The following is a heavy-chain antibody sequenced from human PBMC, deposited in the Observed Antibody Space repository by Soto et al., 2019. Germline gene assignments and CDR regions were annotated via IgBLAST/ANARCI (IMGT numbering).Heavy chain of an antibody. Sequence: QVQLQESGPGLVKPSETLSLTCTVSGGSVSSESHYWSWIRQTPGKGLEWIGDIYYTGSTNYNPSLKGRVTMSVDTSRDQGSLRLRSVTRADTAVYYCAIDYYDFRSGSYYYAMEVWGQGTEVTVSS. J-gene: IGHJ6*02. CDR1: GGSVSSESHY. V-gene: IGHV4-61*01. CDR2: IYYTGST. D-gene: IGHD3-3*01. CDR3: AIDYYDFRSGSYYYAMEV.